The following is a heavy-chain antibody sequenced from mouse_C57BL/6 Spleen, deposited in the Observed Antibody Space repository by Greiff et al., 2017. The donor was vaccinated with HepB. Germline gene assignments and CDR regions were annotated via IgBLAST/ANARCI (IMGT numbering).Heavy chain of an antibody. CDR1: GFNIKDYY. CDR2: IDPEDGET. CDR3: ARKVVVREDYAMDY. J-gene: IGHJ4*01. D-gene: IGHD1-1*01. Sequence: EVQLQQSGAELVKPGASVKLSCTASGFNIKDYYMHWVKQRTEQGLAWIGRIDPEDGETKSAPKFQGKATITADTSSNTAYLQLSSLTSEDTAVYDCARKVVVREDYAMDYWGQVTSVTVAS. V-gene: IGHV14-2*01.